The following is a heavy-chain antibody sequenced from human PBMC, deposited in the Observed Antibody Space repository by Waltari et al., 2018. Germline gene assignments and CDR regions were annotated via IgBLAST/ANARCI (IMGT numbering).Heavy chain of an antibody. V-gene: IGHV3-23*01. CDR3: ARGINESFEP. CDR1: GFTFSNYA. J-gene: IGHJ5*02. D-gene: IGHD1-1*01. CDR2: INSGGDMT. Sequence: EVQVLESGGGLAQPGGSLRLSCAASGFTFSNYAMRWVRQAPGKGLEFVSGINSGGDMTAYVDSVKGRFTISRDNSKNTLYLQMNSLRVEDTALYYCARGINESFEPWGQGTLVTVSS.